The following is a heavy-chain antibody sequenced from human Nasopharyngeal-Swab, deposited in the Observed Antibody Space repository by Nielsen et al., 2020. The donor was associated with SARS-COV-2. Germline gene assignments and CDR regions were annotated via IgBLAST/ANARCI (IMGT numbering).Heavy chain of an antibody. CDR2: INPNTGGT. D-gene: IGHD6-13*01. CDR3: ARGKQQLVGDYYYYGMDV. CDR1: AYSFTAYF. J-gene: IGHJ6*02. V-gene: IGHV1-2*06. Sequence: ASVKVSCKASAYSFTAYFMYWVRQAPGQGLEWMGRINPNTGGTKYAQKFQGRVTMTRDTSISTAYMELSSLRSDDTAVYYCARGKQQLVGDYYYYGMDVWGQGTTVTVSS.